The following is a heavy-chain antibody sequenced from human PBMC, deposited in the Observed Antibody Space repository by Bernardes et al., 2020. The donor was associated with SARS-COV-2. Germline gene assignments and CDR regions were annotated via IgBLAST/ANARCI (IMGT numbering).Heavy chain of an antibody. CDR1: GFIFSSYA. CDR3: AKDPAANSYYYYYMDV. V-gene: IGHV3-23*01. J-gene: IGHJ6*03. CDR2: ISGSGDRT. Sequence: GGSLRLSCAASGFIFSSYAMSWVRQAPGKGLEWVSAISGSGDRTYSADSVKGRFTISRDNSKNTLDLQMNSLRAEDTAVYYCAKDPAANSYYYYYMDVWGKGTTVTVSS. D-gene: IGHD2-2*01.